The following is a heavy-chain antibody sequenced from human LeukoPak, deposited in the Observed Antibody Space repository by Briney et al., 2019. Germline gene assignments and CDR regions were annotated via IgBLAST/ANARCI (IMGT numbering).Heavy chain of an antibody. CDR2: ISSSSTYI. CDR3: ARDGERGELSLYMDY. J-gene: IGHJ4*02. Sequence: GGSLRLSCAASGFILSSYSMNWVRQAPGKGLGWVSSISSSSTYIYYADSVKGRFTISRDNAKNPLCLQMNSLRAEDTAVYYCARDGERGELSLYMDYWGQGTLVTVSS. D-gene: IGHD3-16*02. V-gene: IGHV3-21*01. CDR1: GFILSSYS.